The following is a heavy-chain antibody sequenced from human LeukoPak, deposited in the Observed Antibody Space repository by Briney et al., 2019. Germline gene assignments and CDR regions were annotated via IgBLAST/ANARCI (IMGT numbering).Heavy chain of an antibody. CDR1: GFTFSSYA. CDR2: ISGSGGST. J-gene: IGHJ4*02. Sequence: GGSLRLSCAASGFTFSSYAMSWVRQAPGKGLEWVSAISGSGGSTYYADSVKGRFTIFRDNSKNTLYLQMNSLRAEDTAVYYCARVVVGGFDYWGQGTLVTVSS. V-gene: IGHV3-23*01. CDR3: ARVVVGGFDY. D-gene: IGHD2-15*01.